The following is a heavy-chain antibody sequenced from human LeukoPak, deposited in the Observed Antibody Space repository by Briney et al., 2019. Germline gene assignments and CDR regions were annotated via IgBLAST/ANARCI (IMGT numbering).Heavy chain of an antibody. CDR2: IYHSGST. V-gene: IGHV4-30-2*01. J-gene: IGHJ4*02. Sequence: SETLSLTCTVSGGSISSGGYYWGWIRQPPGKGLEWIGYIYHSGSTYYNPSLKSRVTISVDRSKNQFSLKLSSVTAADTAVYYCASWRVRGVIYLDYWGQGTLVTVSS. CDR1: GGSISSGGYY. D-gene: IGHD3-10*01. CDR3: ASWRVRGVIYLDY.